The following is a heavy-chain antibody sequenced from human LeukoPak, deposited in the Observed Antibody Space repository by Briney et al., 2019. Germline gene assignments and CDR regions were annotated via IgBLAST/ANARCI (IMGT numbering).Heavy chain of an antibody. V-gene: IGHV4-59*01. D-gene: IGHD3-10*01. J-gene: IGHJ4*02. CDR1: GGSISSYY. CDR2: IYYSGST. Sequence: SETLSLTCTVSGGSISSYYWSWIRQPPGKGLEWIWYIYYSGSTNYNPSLKSRVTISVDTSKNQFSLKLSSVTAADTAVYYCARERFYGSGSYVDYWGQGTLVTVSS. CDR3: ARERFYGSGSYVDY.